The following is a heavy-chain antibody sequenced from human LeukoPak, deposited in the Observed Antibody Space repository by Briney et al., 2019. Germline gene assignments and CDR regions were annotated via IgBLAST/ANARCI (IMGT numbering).Heavy chain of an antibody. CDR3: AKAPVTSCRGAYCYPFDS. CDR2: TSSSDAGT. D-gene: IGHD2-21*01. V-gene: IGHV3-23*01. CDR1: GFIFSSYE. Sequence: GGSLRLSCAASGFIFSSYEMNWVRQTPGKGLEWVAATSSSDAGTYHADSVRGRFTISRDNSKNTLYLQMNSLRAEDAAVYFCAKAPVTSCRGAYCYPFDSWGQGTLVTVSS. J-gene: IGHJ4*02.